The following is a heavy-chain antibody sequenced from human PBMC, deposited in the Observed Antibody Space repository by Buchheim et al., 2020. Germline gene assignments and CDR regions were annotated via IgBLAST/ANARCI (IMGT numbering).Heavy chain of an antibody. CDR1: GFTFSSYV. J-gene: IGHJ4*02. V-gene: IGHV3-23*01. Sequence: EMQLLESGGGLVQPGGSLRLSCAASGFTFSSYVMSWVRQAPGKGLEWVSSISNSGGHTYYVDSVKGRFTISRVNPENTLYLQMSSLRAEDTAVYYCAKQDTALTREGYFDFWGQGTL. CDR3: AKQDTALTREGYFDF. CDR2: ISNSGGHT. D-gene: IGHD5-18*01.